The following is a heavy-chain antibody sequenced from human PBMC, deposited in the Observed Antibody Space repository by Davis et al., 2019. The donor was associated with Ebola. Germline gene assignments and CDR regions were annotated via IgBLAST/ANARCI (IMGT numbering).Heavy chain of an antibody. Sequence: LKISCSASGFTFSSYGMHWVRQAPGKGLQWVAVIWYDGSNKYYANSVKGRFTISRDNSKNTLYLQMNSLRAEDTAVYYCAREAIVVVPAGFDYWGQGTLVTVSS. CDR3: AREAIVVVPAGFDY. CDR1: GFTFSSYG. V-gene: IGHV3-33*01. D-gene: IGHD2-2*01. CDR2: IWYDGSNK. J-gene: IGHJ4*02.